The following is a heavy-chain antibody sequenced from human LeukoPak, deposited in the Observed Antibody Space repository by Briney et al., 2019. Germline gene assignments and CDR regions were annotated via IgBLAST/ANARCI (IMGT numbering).Heavy chain of an antibody. CDR1: GGSISSYY. D-gene: IGHD3-10*01. Sequence: PSETLSLTCTLSGGSISSYYWRWIRQPAGKGLEWIGRIYGTGTITYHPSLQSRVTMSVDTSKNEFSLKMSSVTAADTAVYYCTRDSGTTGEVKFDPWGQGTLVAVSS. CDR3: TRDSGTTGEVKFDP. V-gene: IGHV4-4*07. CDR2: IYGTGTI. J-gene: IGHJ5*02.